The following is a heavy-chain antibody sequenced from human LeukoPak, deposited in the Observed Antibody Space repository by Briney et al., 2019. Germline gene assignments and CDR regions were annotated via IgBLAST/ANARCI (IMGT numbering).Heavy chain of an antibody. CDR2: ISYDGSNK. Sequence: PGGSLRLSCAASGFTCSDHYMDWVRQAPGKGLEWVALISYDGSNKYFADSVKGRFTISRDNSKNTLYLQMHSLRAEDTAVYYCAKDNVAAAGRYFDYWGQGTLVTVSS. CDR1: GFTCSDHY. V-gene: IGHV3-30*18. J-gene: IGHJ4*02. CDR3: AKDNVAAAGRYFDY. D-gene: IGHD6-13*01.